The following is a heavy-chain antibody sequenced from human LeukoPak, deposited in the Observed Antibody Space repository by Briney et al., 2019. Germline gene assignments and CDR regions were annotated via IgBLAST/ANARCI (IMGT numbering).Heavy chain of an antibody. J-gene: IGHJ4*02. D-gene: IGHD1-26*01. CDR2: FDPEDGET. CDR3: ATATDSGSCFSFDY. CDR1: GYTLTELS. V-gene: IGHV1-24*01. Sequence: ASVKVSCKVSGYTLTELSMHWVRQAPGKGLEWMGGFDPEDGETIYAQKFQGRVTMTEDTSTDTAYMELSSLRSEDTAVYYCATATDSGSCFSFDYWGQGTLVTVSS.